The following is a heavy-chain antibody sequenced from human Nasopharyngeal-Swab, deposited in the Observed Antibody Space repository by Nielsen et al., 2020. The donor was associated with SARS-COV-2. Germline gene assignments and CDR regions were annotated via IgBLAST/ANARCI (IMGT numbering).Heavy chain of an antibody. CDR3: ARDPRPLAAAGYLVAFDL. Sequence: GESLKISCAASGFTFSRFAMNWVRQSPGKGLEWVALMSYDGFEKYYADSVKGRFTISRDNSKSTLYLQLDSLRGDDTAVYYRARDPRPLAAAGYLVAFDLWGQGTMVTVSS. D-gene: IGHD6-13*01. CDR1: GFTFSRFA. V-gene: IGHV3-30*04. J-gene: IGHJ3*01. CDR2: MSYDGFEK.